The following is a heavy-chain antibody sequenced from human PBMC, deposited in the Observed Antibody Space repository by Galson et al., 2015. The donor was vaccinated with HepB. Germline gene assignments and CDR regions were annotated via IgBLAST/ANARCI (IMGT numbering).Heavy chain of an antibody. CDR3: ARDGGTWDFDY. CDR2: SNTGSGDT. V-gene: IGHV1-3*04. CDR1: GYSFTTQS. J-gene: IGHJ4*02. D-gene: IGHD4-23*01. Sequence: SVKVSCKASGYSFTTQSMHWVRQAPGQSLEWMGWSNTGSGDTKYSQKFQGRVTITRDTSASTAYMELSSLRSEDTAVYYCARDGGTWDFDYWGQGTLVTVSS.